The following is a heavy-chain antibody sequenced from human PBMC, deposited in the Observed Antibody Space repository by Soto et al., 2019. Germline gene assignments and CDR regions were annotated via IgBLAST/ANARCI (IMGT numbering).Heavy chain of an antibody. Sequence: ASVKVSCKASGCTFTGYYMHWVRQAPGQGLEWMGWINPNSGGTNYAQKFQGWVTMTRDTSISTAYMELSRLRSDDTAVYYCATERYDFWSGYDYYYGMDVWGQGTTVTVSS. CDR3: ATERYDFWSGYDYYYGMDV. V-gene: IGHV1-2*04. D-gene: IGHD3-3*01. CDR2: INPNSGGT. CDR1: GCTFTGYY. J-gene: IGHJ6*02.